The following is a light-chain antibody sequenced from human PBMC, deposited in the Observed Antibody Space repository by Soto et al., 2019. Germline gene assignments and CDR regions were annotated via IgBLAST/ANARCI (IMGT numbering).Light chain of an antibody. CDR2: AAS. V-gene: IGKV1-27*01. CDR3: QNYNSAPPT. CDR1: QDISNY. J-gene: IGKJ1*01. Sequence: DIQMTQSPSSLSASVGDRITITCRASQDISNYLAWYQQKPGKVPKLLIYAASTLQSGVPSRFSGSGSGTDFTLTISSLQPEDVATYYCQNYNSAPPTFGQGTKVEIK.